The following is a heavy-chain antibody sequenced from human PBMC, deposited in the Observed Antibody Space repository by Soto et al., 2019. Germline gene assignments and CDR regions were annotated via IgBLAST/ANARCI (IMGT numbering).Heavy chain of an antibody. J-gene: IGHJ3*01. D-gene: IGHD5-12*01. Sequence: QVQLVQSGGEVKKPGASVKVSYKASGYSFTGYGINWVRQAPGQGPEWLGRITTYNGDTNYAQNFQGRLTMTTDTSTGTTYMELRSLRSDDTAVYYCARGRGYSLIPVVDDAVDVWGQGTLVTVSS. CDR1: GYSFTGYG. CDR2: ITTYNGDT. CDR3: ARGRGYSLIPVVDDAVDV. V-gene: IGHV1-18*04.